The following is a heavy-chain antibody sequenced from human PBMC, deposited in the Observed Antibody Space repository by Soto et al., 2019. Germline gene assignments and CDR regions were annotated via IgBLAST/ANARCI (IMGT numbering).Heavy chain of an antibody. CDR2: IYYSGST. CDR1: GGSISSYY. D-gene: IGHD3-9*01. V-gene: IGHV4-59*01. Sequence: SETLSLTCTVSGGSISSYYWSWIRQPPGKGLEWIGYIYYSGSTNYNPSLKSRVTISVDTSKNQFSLKLSSVTAADTAVYYCARVNVLRYFVWLSIPPATFDYRGQGTLVTVSS. CDR3: ARVNVLRYFVWLSIPPATFDY. J-gene: IGHJ4*02.